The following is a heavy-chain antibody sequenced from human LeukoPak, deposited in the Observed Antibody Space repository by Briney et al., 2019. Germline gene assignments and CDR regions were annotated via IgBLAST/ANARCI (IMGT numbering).Heavy chain of an antibody. V-gene: IGHV3-30*02. D-gene: IGHD2-2*01. J-gene: IGHJ4*02. CDR2: IRYDGSNK. Sequence: GGSLRLSCAASGFTFSSYGMHWVRQAPAKGLEWVAFIRYDGSNKYYADSVKGRFTISRDNSKNTLYVQMNSLRAEDTAVYYCAKDVPYYCSSTSCYVFDYWGQGTLVTVSS. CDR3: AKDVPYYCSSTSCYVFDY. CDR1: GFTFSSYG.